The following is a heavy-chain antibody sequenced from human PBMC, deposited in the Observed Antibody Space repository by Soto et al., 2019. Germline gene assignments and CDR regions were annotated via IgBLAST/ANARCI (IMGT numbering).Heavy chain of an antibody. CDR1: GGTFSSYA. CDR3: ARDRDIVVVVAATVHYYYGMDV. V-gene: IGHV1-69*13. J-gene: IGHJ6*02. D-gene: IGHD2-15*01. CDR2: IIPIFGTA. Sequence: SVKVSCKASGGTFSSYAISWVRQAPGQGLEWMGGIIPIFGTANYAQKFQGRVTITADESTSTAYMELSSLRSEDTAVYYCARDRDIVVVVAATVHYYYGMDVWGQETTVTVSS.